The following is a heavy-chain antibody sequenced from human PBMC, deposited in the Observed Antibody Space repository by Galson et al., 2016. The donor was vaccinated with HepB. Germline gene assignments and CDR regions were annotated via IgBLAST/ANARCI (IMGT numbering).Heavy chain of an antibody. D-gene: IGHD3-10*01. CDR2: IKHDGSEP. Sequence: SLRLSCAASGFTFSNYWMTWVRQAPGKGLEWVANIKHDGSEPYYVASLNVRFPLSRDHAQNSIYFQMNSLRGAATAVYSCARARRPFGSGTSYFDYWGQGTLVTVSS. CDR3: ARARRPFGSGTSYFDY. CDR1: GFTFSNYW. V-gene: IGHV3-7*03. J-gene: IGHJ4*02.